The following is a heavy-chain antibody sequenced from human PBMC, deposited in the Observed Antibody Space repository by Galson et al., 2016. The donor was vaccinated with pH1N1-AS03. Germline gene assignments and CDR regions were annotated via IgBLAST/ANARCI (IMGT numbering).Heavy chain of an antibody. V-gene: IGHV3-15*01. CDR2: DGETT. CDR3: AREGEFEYSDYDRAFDI. J-gene: IGHJ3*02. Sequence: DGETTDYGAPVRGRFSLSRDDSKETVYLQMYSLKTEDMAVYYCAREGEFEYSDYDRAFDIWGQGTMVTVSS. D-gene: IGHD5-12*01.